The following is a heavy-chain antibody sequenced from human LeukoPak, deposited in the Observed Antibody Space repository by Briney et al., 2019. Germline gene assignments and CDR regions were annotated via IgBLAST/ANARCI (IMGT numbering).Heavy chain of an antibody. J-gene: IGHJ4*02. CDR2: ISATASNT. D-gene: IGHD1-1*01. Sequence: GGSLRLSCAASGFTFSSYAMSWVRQAPGKGLEWVSAISATASNTYYADSVKGRFTISRDNSKSTLYLQMNSLRVDDTAVYYCAKDWYNSLDYFDYWGQGSLVTVSS. V-gene: IGHV3-23*01. CDR1: GFTFSSYA. CDR3: AKDWYNSLDYFDY.